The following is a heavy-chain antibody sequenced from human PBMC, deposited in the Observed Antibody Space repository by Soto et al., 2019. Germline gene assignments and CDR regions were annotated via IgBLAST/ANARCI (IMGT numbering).Heavy chain of an antibody. Sequence: QEQLVQSGAEVRKPGSSVRVSCKAAGGTFSSYAFTWVRQAPGQGVEWMGGIIPVFGSTSYAQKFQGRVTISADESTNTAYMELSSLRTEDTDVYYCARGPRGGLELYHYFDYWGQGTLVTVSS. CDR2: IIPVFGST. D-gene: IGHD2-15*01. CDR1: GGTFSSYA. CDR3: ARGPRGGLELYHYFDY. J-gene: IGHJ4*02. V-gene: IGHV1-69*01.